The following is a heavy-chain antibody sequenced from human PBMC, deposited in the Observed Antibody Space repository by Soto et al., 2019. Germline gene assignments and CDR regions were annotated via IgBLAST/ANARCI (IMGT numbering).Heavy chain of an antibody. CDR3: ARSPFLECN. Sequence: EVQLVESGGGLVQPGGSLRLSCAASGFTFSAYEMNWVRQAPGKGLEWVSYIDGSGNTIYYADSVKGRFTISRDNAKNSLFLQMYSLRVEDTAFYYCARSPFLECNWAQGTLVTVSS. J-gene: IGHJ4*02. D-gene: IGHD3-3*02. CDR1: GFTFSAYE. CDR2: IDGSGNTI. V-gene: IGHV3-48*03.